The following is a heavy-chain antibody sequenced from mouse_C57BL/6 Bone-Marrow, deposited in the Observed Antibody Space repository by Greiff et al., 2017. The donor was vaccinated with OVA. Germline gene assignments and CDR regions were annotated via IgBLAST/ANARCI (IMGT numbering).Heavy chain of an antibody. D-gene: IGHD2-12*01. J-gene: IGHJ3*01. V-gene: IGHV1-64*01. Sequence: QVHVKQPGAELVKPGASVKLSCKASGYTFTSYWMHWVKQRPGQGLEWIGKIHPNSGSTNYNEKFKSKATLTVDKSSSTAYMQLSSLTSEDSAVYYSARSLRRVFAYWGQGTLVTVSA. CDR2: IHPNSGST. CDR1: GYTFTSYW. CDR3: ARSLRRVFAY.